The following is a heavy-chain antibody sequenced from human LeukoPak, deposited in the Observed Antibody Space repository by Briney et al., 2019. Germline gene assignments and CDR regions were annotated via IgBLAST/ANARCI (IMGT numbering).Heavy chain of an antibody. J-gene: IGHJ4*02. CDR3: AKERKLLAFDC. Sequence: PGGSLRLSCAASGFSFSNYGMHWVRQAPGKGLEWMVVIWDDGTNKYYADSVKGRFTISRDNSKNILYLQMNSPRAEDTAVYYCAKERKLLAFDCWGQGTRVTVSS. D-gene: IGHD4-23*01. CDR1: GFSFSNYG. CDR2: IWDDGTNK. V-gene: IGHV3-33*06.